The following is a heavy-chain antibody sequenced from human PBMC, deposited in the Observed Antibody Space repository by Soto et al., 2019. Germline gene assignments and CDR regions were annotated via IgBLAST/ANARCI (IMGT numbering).Heavy chain of an antibody. Sequence: QVQLVQSGAEVKKPGSSVKVSCQASGGTFSSFAMTWVRQAPGQGLEWIGGIIPIFGTPYYAQNFQGRVTIAADESTSTAYMELSSLRSDDTAVYYCAREFRINSGHFDYWGQGTLVTVSS. D-gene: IGHD1-1*01. CDR2: IIPIFGTP. CDR1: GGTFSSFA. CDR3: AREFRINSGHFDY. J-gene: IGHJ4*02. V-gene: IGHV1-69*01.